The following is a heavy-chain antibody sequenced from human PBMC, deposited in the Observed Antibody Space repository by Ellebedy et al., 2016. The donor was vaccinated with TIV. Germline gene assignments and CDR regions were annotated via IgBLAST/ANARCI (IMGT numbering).Heavy chain of an antibody. CDR1: GLTFSSYW. CDR3: ASYLDATNY. J-gene: IGHJ4*02. V-gene: IGHV3-7*01. Sequence: GESLKISCAASGLTFSSYWMSWVRQAPGKGLEWVANIKQDGSEKYYVDSVKGRFTISRDNAKNSLYLQMNSLRAEDTAVYYCASYLDATNYWGQGTLVTVSS. D-gene: IGHD2-15*01. CDR2: IKQDGSEK.